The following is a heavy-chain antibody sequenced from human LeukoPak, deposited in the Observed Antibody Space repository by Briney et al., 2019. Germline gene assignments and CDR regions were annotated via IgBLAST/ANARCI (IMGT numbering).Heavy chain of an antibody. J-gene: IGHJ4*02. CDR2: IWYGGSNK. D-gene: IGHD4-11*01. CDR1: GFTFSSYG. Sequence: GGSLRLSCAASGFTFSSYGMHWVRQAPGKGLEWVAVIWYGGSNKYYADSVKGRFTISRDNSKNTVYLQMKNLRAEDTAVYFCARDRNYPRDQFDYWGQGTLVTVSS. V-gene: IGHV3-33*08. CDR3: ARDRNYPRDQFDY.